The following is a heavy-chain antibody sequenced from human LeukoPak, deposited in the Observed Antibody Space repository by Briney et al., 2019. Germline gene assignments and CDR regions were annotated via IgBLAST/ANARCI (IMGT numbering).Heavy chain of an antibody. Sequence: GESLKISCQGSGYSFTNYWIGWVRQMPGKGLEWIGIIYPGDSETRYSPSFQGQVTIAADKSISTAYLQWSSLKASDTAIYYCASLLLGFCSGNDCPFDYRGQGTLVTVSS. CDR2: IYPGDSET. V-gene: IGHV5-51*01. J-gene: IGHJ4*02. D-gene: IGHD2-15*01. CDR1: GYSFTNYW. CDR3: ASLLLGFCSGNDCPFDY.